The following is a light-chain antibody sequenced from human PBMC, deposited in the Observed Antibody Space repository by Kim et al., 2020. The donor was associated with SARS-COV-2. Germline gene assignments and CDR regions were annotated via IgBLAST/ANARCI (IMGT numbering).Light chain of an antibody. V-gene: IGLV10-54*04. CDR2: RDH. CDR1: SNNVGSQG. CDR3: SAWDRSLRAWV. Sequence: TATPHGVGNSNNVGSQGAAWLQQHQGQPPKLLSYRDHNRPSGISERFSASRSGNTASLTITGLQPEDEADYYCSAWDRSLRAWVFGGGTQLTVL. J-gene: IGLJ3*02.